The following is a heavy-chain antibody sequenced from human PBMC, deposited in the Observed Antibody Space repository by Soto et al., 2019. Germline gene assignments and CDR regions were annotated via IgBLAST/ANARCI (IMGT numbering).Heavy chain of an antibody. J-gene: IGHJ4*02. Sequence: ASVKVSCKASGYTFTSYAMHWVRQAPGQRLEWMGWINAGNDNTKYSQKFQGRVTMTRDTSTSTVYMELSSLRSEDTAVYYCAREPGCTNGVCPFDYWGQGTLVTVSS. CDR3: AREPGCTNGVCPFDY. V-gene: IGHV1-3*01. CDR1: GYTFTSYA. CDR2: INAGNDNT. D-gene: IGHD2-8*01.